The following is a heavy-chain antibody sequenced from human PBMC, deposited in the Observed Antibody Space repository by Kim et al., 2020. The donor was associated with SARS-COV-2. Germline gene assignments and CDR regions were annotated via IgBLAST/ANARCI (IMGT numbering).Heavy chain of an antibody. Sequence: AAPVKGRFTISRDDSKTTLCLQMNSLKSEDTAVYYCTKHIAAVAAYGMDVWGQGTTVTVSS. D-gene: IGHD6-13*01. CDR3: TKHIAAVAAYGMDV. J-gene: IGHJ6*02. V-gene: IGHV3-15*01.